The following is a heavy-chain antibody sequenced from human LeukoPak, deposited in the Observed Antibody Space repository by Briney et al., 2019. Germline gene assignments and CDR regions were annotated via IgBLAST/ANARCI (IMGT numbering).Heavy chain of an antibody. J-gene: IGHJ4*02. Sequence: GGSLRLSCAASGFTFSDYYMSWIRQAPGKGLEWVSYISSSGSTLYYADSVKGRITISRDNAKNSLYLQMNSLRAEDTAVYYCARRRYNWNAIDYWGQGTLVTVSS. V-gene: IGHV3-11*01. CDR2: ISSSGSTL. CDR3: ARRRYNWNAIDY. CDR1: GFTFSDYY. D-gene: IGHD1-20*01.